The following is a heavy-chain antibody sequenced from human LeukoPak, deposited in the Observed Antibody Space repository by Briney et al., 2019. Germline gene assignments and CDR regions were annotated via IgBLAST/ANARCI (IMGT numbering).Heavy chain of an antibody. CDR1: GGSISSSSYY. J-gene: IGHJ6*03. V-gene: IGHV4-39*01. D-gene: IGHD1-26*01. Sequence: PSETLSLTCTVSGGSISSSSYYWGWIRQPPGKGLEWIGSIYYSGSTYYNPSLKSRVTISVDTSKNQFSLKLSSVTAADTAVYYCARLVEGGSYWPHYYYYYYMDVWGKGTTVTVSS. CDR2: IYYSGST. CDR3: ARLVEGGSYWPHYYYYYYMDV.